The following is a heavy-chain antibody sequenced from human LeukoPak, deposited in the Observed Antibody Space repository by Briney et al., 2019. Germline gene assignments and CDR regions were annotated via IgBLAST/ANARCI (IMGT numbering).Heavy chain of an antibody. Sequence: PGGSLRLSCAASGFTFSSYGMHWVRQAPGKGLEWVAFIRDDGSNKYYADSVKGRFTISRDNSKNTLYLQMNSRRTEDTAVYYCAKDRGYFDYWGQGTLVTVSS. J-gene: IGHJ4*02. CDR3: AKDRGYFDY. CDR1: GFTFSSYG. D-gene: IGHD3-10*01. CDR2: IRDDGSNK. V-gene: IGHV3-30*02.